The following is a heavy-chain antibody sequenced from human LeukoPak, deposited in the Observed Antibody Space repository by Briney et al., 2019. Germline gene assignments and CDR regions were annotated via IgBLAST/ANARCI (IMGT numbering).Heavy chain of an antibody. J-gene: IGHJ4*02. D-gene: IGHD4/OR15-4a*01. V-gene: IGHV3-21*04. CDR3: ARGSYGAYDS. CDR2: ISSDSVWI. CDR1: GFTVSSNY. Sequence: GGSLRLSCAASGFTVSSNYMSWVRQAPGKGLEWVSSISSDSVWIYYADSVKGRFTISRDNPKNSLYLQMNYLRAEDTAVYYCARGSYGAYDSWGQGNLVTVSS.